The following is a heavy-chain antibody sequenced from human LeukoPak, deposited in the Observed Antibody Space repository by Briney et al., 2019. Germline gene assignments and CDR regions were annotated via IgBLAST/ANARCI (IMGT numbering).Heavy chain of an antibody. Sequence: ASVKVSCKASGGTFSSYAISWVRQAPGQGLEWMGGIIPIFGTANYAQKFQGRVTTTADESTSTAYMELSSLRSEDTAVYYCARVGASSGYYPIWGQGTLVTVSS. CDR2: IIPIFGTA. J-gene: IGHJ4*02. CDR1: GGTFSSYA. D-gene: IGHD3-22*01. V-gene: IGHV1-69*13. CDR3: ARVGASSGYYPI.